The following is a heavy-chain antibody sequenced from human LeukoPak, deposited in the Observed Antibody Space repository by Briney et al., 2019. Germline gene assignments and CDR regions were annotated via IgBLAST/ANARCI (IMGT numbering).Heavy chain of an antibody. V-gene: IGHV3-23*01. D-gene: IGHD6-19*01. Sequence: GGSLRLSYAASGFTFSSYAMSWVRQAPGKGLEWVSAISGSGGSTYYADSVKGRFTISRDNSKNTLYLQMNRLRAEDTAVYYCAKDLWGSGWYVLDYWGQGTLVTVSS. CDR3: AKDLWGSGWYVLDY. CDR1: GFTFSSYA. CDR2: ISGSGGST. J-gene: IGHJ4*02.